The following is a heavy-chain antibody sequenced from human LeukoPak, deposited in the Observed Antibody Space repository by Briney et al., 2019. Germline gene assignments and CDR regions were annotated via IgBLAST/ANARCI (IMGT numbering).Heavy chain of an antibody. CDR3: ARTNYGGNSDWFDP. CDR1: SGSFSGYY. CDR2: INHSGST. D-gene: IGHD4-23*01. J-gene: IGHJ5*02. V-gene: IGHV4-34*01. Sequence: PSETLSLTCAVYSGSFSGYYWSWIRQPPGKGLEWIGEINHSGSTNYNPSLKSRVTISVDKSKNQFSLKLSSVTAADTAVYYCARTNYGGNSDWFDPWGQGTLVTVSS.